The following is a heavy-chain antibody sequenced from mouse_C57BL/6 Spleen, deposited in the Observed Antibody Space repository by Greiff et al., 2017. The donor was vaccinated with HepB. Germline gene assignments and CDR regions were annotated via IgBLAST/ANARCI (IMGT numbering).Heavy chain of an antibody. J-gene: IGHJ2*01. CDR2: IYPRSGNT. D-gene: IGHD1-1*01. Sequence: VQLQQSGAELARPGASVKLSCKASGYTFTSYGISWVKQRTGQGLEWIGEIYPRSGNTYYNEKFKGKATLTADKSSSTAYMELRSLTSEDSAVYVCAIDYYGSSYGDYFDCWGQGTTLTVAS. V-gene: IGHV1-81*01. CDR3: AIDYYGSSYGDYFDC. CDR1: GYTFTSYG.